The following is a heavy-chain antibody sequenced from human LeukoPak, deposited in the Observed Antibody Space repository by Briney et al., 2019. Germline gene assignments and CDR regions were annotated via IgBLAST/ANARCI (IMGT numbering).Heavy chain of an antibody. CDR3: ARDLWRYDFWSGCYPNWFDP. CDR1: GYSFTSYG. J-gene: IGHJ5*02. D-gene: IGHD3-3*01. CDR2: ISAYNGNT. Sequence: ASVTVSCKASGYSFTSYGISWVRQAPGQGLEWMGWISAYNGNTNYAQKLQGRVTMTTDTSTSTAYMELRSLRSDDTAVYYCARDLWRYDFWSGCYPNWFDPWGQGTLVTVSS. V-gene: IGHV1-18*01.